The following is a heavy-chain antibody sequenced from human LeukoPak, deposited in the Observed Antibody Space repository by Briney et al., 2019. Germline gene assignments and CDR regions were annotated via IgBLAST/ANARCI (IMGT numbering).Heavy chain of an antibody. CDR2: ISPSGGIT. D-gene: IGHD3-22*01. Sequence: GGSLRLSCAASGFTVSSNYMSWVRQAPGKGLEWVSGISPSGGITYYTDSVKGRFTISRDNSKNTLYLQMNSLRAEDTAIYYCAGSSGYWAFDIWGQGTIVTVSS. J-gene: IGHJ3*02. CDR1: GFTVSSNY. CDR3: AGSSGYWAFDI. V-gene: IGHV3-23*01.